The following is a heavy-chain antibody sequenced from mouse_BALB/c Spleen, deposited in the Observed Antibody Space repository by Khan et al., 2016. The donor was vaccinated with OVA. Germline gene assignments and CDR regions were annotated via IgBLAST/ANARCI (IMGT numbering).Heavy chain of an antibody. CDR2: IWNDGSA. CDR3: ARIPYYHDNIMDY. V-gene: IGHV2-6-1*01. CDR1: GFSLTNYG. Sequence: QVQLKQSGPGLVAPSQSLSITCTISGFSLTNYGVHWVRQPPGKGLEWLVVIWNDGSATYNSAIKYSLTITKDNSKSQVFLKMNSLHTYDTAMYFCARIPYYHDNIMDYWGQGTPVTVSS. J-gene: IGHJ4*01. D-gene: IGHD2-10*01.